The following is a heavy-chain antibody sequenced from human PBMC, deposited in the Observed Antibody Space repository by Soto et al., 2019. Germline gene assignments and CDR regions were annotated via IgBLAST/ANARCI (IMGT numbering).Heavy chain of an antibody. CDR1: GGTFSSYA. Sequence: QVQLVQSGAEVKKPGYSVKVSCKASGGTFSSYAISWVRQAPGQGLEWMGGIIPIFGTANYAQKFQGRVTITAYESTSTAYMELSRLRSEDTAVYYCAIEVVGGDSMSWFVPWGQGTLVTVSS. CDR3: AIEVVGGDSMSWFVP. D-gene: IGHD3-3*01. V-gene: IGHV1-69*19. J-gene: IGHJ5*02. CDR2: IIPIFGTA.